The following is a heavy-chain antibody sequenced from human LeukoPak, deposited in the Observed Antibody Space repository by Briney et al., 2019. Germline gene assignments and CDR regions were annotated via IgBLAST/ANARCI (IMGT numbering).Heavy chain of an antibody. V-gene: IGHV3-7*01. CDR1: GFTFSSYW. CDR3: ARHPLGGYSYGYYFDY. Sequence: PGGSLRLSCAASGFTFSSYWMSWVRQAPGKGLEWVANIKQDGSEKYYVDSVKGRFTISRDNAKNSLYLQMNSLRAEDTAVYYCARHPLGGYSYGYYFDYWGQGTLVTVSS. D-gene: IGHD5-18*01. J-gene: IGHJ4*02. CDR2: IKQDGSEK.